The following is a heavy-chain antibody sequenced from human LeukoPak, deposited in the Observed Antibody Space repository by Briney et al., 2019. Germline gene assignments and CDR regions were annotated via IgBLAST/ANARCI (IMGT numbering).Heavy chain of an antibody. CDR3: ARDSVTMVRGVIRGYYYMDV. D-gene: IGHD3-10*01. CDR2: INPNSGGT. V-gene: IGHV1-2*02. Sequence: ASVKVSCKASGYTFTSYYMHWVRQAPGQGLEWMGWINPNSGGTNYAQKFQGRVTMTRDTSISTAYMELSRLRSDDTAVYYCARDSVTMVRGVIRGYYYMDVWGKGTTVTVSS. CDR1: GYTFTSYY. J-gene: IGHJ6*03.